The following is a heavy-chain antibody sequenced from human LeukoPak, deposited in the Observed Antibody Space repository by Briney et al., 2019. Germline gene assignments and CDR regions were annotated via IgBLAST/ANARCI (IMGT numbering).Heavy chain of an antibody. D-gene: IGHD5-24*01. CDR2: ISGSGGST. CDR3: AKDATRNGYLPRYYFDY. J-gene: IGHJ4*02. CDR1: GFTFSSYA. V-gene: IGHV3-23*01. Sequence: GGSLRLSCAASGFTFSSYAMSWVRQAPGKGLEWVSAISGSGGSTYYADSVKGRFTISRDNSKNTLYLQMNSLRAEDTAVYYCAKDATRNGYLPRYYFDYWGQGTLVTVPS.